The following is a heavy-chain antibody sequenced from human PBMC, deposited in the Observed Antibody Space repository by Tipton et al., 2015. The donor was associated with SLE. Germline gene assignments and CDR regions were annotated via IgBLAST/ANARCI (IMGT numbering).Heavy chain of an antibody. CDR2: IYTSGST. V-gene: IGHV4-4*07. J-gene: IGHJ2*01. CDR3: ARPTAYEPGGFDL. CDR1: GGSISSYY. Sequence: TLSLTCTVSGGSISSYYWSWIRQPAGKGLEWIGRIYTSGSTNYNPSLKGRVTMSVDTSKNQFSLKLNSVTAADTAVYYCARPTAYEPGGFDLWGRGTLVTVSS. D-gene: IGHD3-3*01.